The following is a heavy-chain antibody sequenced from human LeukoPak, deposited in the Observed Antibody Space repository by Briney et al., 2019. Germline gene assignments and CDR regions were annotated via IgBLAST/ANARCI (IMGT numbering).Heavy chain of an antibody. V-gene: IGHV1-2*02. CDR1: GYTFTGYY. CDR2: INPNSGGT. CDR3: AREPALDYYDSSVYTY. Sequence: ASVKVSCKASGYTFTGYYMHWVRQAPGQGLEWMGWINPNSGGTNYAQKFQGRVTMTRDTSISTAYMELSRLRYDDTAVYYCAREPALDYYDSSVYTYGGQGPLFPVSS. D-gene: IGHD3-22*01. J-gene: IGHJ4*02.